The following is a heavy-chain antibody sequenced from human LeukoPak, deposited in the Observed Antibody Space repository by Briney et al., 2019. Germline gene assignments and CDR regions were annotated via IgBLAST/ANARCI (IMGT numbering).Heavy chain of an antibody. J-gene: IGHJ4*02. CDR1: GYTFTGYY. V-gene: IGHV1-2*02. D-gene: IGHD3-9*01. CDR3: ARDRDILTGYLSWDY. Sequence: ASVKVSCKASGYTFTGYYMHWVRQAPGQGLEWMGWINPNSGGTNYAQKFQGRVTMTRDTSISTAYMELSRLRSDDTAVYYCARDRDILTGYLSWDYWGQGTLVTVSS. CDR2: INPNSGGT.